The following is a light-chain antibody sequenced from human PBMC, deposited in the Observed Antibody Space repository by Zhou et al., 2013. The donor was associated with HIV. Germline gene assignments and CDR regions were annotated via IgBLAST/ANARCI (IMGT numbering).Light chain of an antibody. CDR1: QSVGSN. Sequence: EIVMTQSPATLSVSPGERATLSCRASQSVGSNLAWYQQKPGQAPRLVIYGAFTRATGIPDRFSGSGSGTEFTLTISSLQSEDFAVYYCQQYHNWPPITFGQGTRLEIK. CDR2: GAF. CDR3: QQYHNWPPIT. J-gene: IGKJ5*01. V-gene: IGKV3-15*01.